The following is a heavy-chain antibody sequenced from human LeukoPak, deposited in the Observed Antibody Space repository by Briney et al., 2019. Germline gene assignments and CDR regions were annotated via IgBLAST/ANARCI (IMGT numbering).Heavy chain of an antibody. D-gene: IGHD2-8*01. V-gene: IGHV3-23*01. J-gene: IGHJ1*01. CDR2: ISGGGGNT. CDR1: GFTFNIYA. CDR3: AKNQGVLS. Sequence: GGSLTLSCAVSGFTFNIYAMCWVRQVPGQGLEWVSSISGGGGNTYYADSVKGQFTISRDNADSTLFLRMDSLRVGDTAVYYCAKNQGVLSWGRGTLVTVSS.